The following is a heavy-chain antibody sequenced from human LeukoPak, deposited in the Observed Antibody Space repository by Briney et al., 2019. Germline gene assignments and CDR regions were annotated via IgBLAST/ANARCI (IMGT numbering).Heavy chain of an antibody. CDR1: GGSISSYY. D-gene: IGHD3-16*02. V-gene: IGHV4-4*07. J-gene: IGHJ4*02. CDR3: ARVDYDYVWGSYRDRYFDY. CDR2: IYTSGST. Sequence: SETLSLTCTVSGGSISSYYWSWIRQPAGKGLEWIGRIYTSGSTNYNPSLKSRVTMSVDTSKNQFSLKLSSVTAADTAVYYCARVDYDYVWGSYRDRYFDYWGQGTLVTVSS.